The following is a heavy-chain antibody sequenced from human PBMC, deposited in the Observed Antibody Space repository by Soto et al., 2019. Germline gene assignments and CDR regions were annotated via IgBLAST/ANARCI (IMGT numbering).Heavy chain of an antibody. J-gene: IGHJ6*02. CDR3: ASLSRRGDYGMDV. V-gene: IGHV4-31*03. Sequence: PSETLSLTCTVSGGSISSGGYYWSWIRQHPGKGLEWIGYIYYSGSTYYNPSLKRRVTISVDTSKNQFSLKLSSVTAADTAVYCCASLSRRGDYGMDVCGPGTTVTVSS. CDR2: IYYSGST. CDR1: GGSISSGGYY.